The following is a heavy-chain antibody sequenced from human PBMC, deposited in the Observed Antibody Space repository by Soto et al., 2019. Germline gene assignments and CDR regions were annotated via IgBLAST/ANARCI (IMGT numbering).Heavy chain of an antibody. CDR2: ISGSHDST. Sequence: EVQLLESGGGLVQPGGSLRLSCAASGFTFSSYAMNWVRQAPGKGLEWVSAISGSHDSTYYADSVKGRFTVSRDNSKNTVYLQMNSLRAEDTAVYYCAKDPSLEPSLDAFDIWGLGTMVTVSS. CDR1: GFTFSSYA. V-gene: IGHV3-23*01. J-gene: IGHJ3*02. D-gene: IGHD3-3*01. CDR3: AKDPSLEPSLDAFDI.